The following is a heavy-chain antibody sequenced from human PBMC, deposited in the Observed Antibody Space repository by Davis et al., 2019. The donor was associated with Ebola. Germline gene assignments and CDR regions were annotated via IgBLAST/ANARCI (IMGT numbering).Heavy chain of an antibody. Sequence: GESLKTSCAASGFTFSSYSMNWVRQAPGKGLEWVSSNSSSSSYIYYADSVKGRFTISRDNAKNSLYLQMNSLRAEDTAVYYCARGHSSGWYVYYYGMDVWGQGTTVTVSS. D-gene: IGHD6-19*01. J-gene: IGHJ6*02. CDR3: ARGHSSGWYVYYYGMDV. V-gene: IGHV3-21*04. CDR2: NSSSSSYI. CDR1: GFTFSSYS.